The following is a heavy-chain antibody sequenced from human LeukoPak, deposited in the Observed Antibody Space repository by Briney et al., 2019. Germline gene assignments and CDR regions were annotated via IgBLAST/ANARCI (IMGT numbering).Heavy chain of an antibody. CDR1: GFTFSSFS. J-gene: IGHJ3*02. V-gene: IGHV3-48*01. CDR2: INNGGTTI. Sequence: GSLRLSCAASGFTFSSFSMNWVRQAPGKGLEWFSYINNGGTTISYADSVKGRFTISRDNAENSLYLQMNSLRADDTAVYYCVRDFQYAFDIWGQGTVVTVSS. CDR3: VRDFQYAFDI.